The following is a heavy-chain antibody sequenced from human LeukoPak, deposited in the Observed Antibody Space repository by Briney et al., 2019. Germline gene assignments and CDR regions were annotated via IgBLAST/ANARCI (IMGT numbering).Heavy chain of an antibody. CDR2: INHSGST. CDR1: GGSFSGYN. CDR3: ARGGYYYDSSGYIY. Sequence: PSETLSLTCAVYGGSFSGYNWSWIRQPPGKGLEWIGEINHSGSTNYNPSLKSRVTISVDTSKNQFSLKLSSVTAADTAVYYCARGGYYYDSSGYIYWGQGTLVTVSS. D-gene: IGHD3-22*01. V-gene: IGHV4-34*01. J-gene: IGHJ4*02.